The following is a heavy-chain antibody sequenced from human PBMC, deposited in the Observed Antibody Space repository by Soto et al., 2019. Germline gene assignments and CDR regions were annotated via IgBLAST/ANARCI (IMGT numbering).Heavy chain of an antibody. CDR2: ISSSSSTI. J-gene: IGHJ3*02. V-gene: IGHV3-48*02. D-gene: IGHD2-2*01. CDR3: ARGGPWDCSSTSCYDAFDI. CDR1: GFTFSSYS. Sequence: GGSLRLSCAASGFTFSSYSMNWVRQAPGKGLEWVPYISSSSSTIYYADSVKGRFTISRDNAKNSLYLQMNSLRDEDTAVYYCARGGPWDCSSTSCYDAFDIWGQGTMVTVSS.